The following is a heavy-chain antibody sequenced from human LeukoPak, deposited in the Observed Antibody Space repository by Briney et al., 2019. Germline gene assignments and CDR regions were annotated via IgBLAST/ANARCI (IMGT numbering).Heavy chain of an antibody. CDR3: ARGEGAIAPYCGGDCYSREYYFDY. J-gene: IGHJ4*02. Sequence: ASVKVSCKASGYTFTGYYMHWVRQAPGQGLEWMGWIDPNSGGTNYAQKFQGWVTMTRDTSISTAYMELSRLGSDDTAVYYCARGEGAIAPYCGGDCYSREYYFDYWGQGTLVTVSS. D-gene: IGHD2-21*02. CDR1: GYTFTGYY. CDR2: IDPNSGGT. V-gene: IGHV1-2*04.